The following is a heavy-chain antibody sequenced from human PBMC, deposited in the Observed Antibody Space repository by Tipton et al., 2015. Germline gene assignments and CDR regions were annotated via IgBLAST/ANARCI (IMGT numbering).Heavy chain of an antibody. CDR1: ADSISNYY. D-gene: IGHD5-18*01. V-gene: IGHV4-59*12. CDR3: ARLRGYTYGYFDY. CDR2: IYYSGST. J-gene: IGHJ4*02. Sequence: TLSLTCTFSADSISNYYWSWIRQPPGKGLEWIGFIYYSGSTNYNPSLKSRVTMSVDTSKNQFSLHLSSVTAADTAVYYCARLRGYTYGYFDYWSQGTLVTVSS.